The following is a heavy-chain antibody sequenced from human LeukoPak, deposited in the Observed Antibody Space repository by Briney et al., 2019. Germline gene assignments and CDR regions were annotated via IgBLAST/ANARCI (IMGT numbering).Heavy chain of an antibody. CDR3: ARAYSSSWDYYYYYGMDV. D-gene: IGHD6-13*01. J-gene: IGHJ6*02. CDR1: GCTFTGYY. CDR2: INPNSGGT. V-gene: IGHV1-2*02. Sequence: ASVKVSCKASGCTFTGYYMHWVRQAPGQGLEWMGWINPNSGGTNYAQKFQGRVTMTRDTSISTAYMELSRLRSDDTAVYYCARAYSSSWDYYYYYGMDVWGQGTTVTVSS.